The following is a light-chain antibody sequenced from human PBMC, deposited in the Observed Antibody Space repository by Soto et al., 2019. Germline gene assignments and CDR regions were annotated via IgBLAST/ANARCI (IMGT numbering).Light chain of an antibody. CDR1: SSNVGGYNY. CDR3: CSYAGYNTYV. CDR2: DVS. Sequence: QSALTQPRSVSGSPGQSVTISCTGTSSNVGGYNYVAWYQQHPGKAPKVIIYDVSKWPSGVPDRFSGSKSGNTASLTISGLQAEDEAGYYCCSYAGYNTYVFGTGTQLTVL. J-gene: IGLJ1*01. V-gene: IGLV2-11*01.